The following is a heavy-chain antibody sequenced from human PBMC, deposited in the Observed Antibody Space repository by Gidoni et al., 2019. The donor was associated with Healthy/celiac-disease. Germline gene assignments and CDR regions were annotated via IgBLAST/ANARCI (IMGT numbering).Heavy chain of an antibody. CDR3: AEGPSGGLGLFDY. D-gene: IGHD7-27*01. V-gene: IGHV4-34*01. Sequence: QVQLQQWGAGLLKPSETLSLTCAVYGGSFSGYYWSWIRQPPGKGLEWIGEINHSGSTNYNPSLKSRVTISVDTSKNQFSLKLSSVTAADTAVYYCAEGPSGGLGLFDYWGQGTLVTVSS. J-gene: IGHJ4*02. CDR2: INHSGST. CDR1: GGSFSGYY.